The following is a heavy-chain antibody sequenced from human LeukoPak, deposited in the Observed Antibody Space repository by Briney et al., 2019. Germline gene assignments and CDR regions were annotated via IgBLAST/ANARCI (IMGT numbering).Heavy chain of an antibody. Sequence: SETLSLTCTVSGGSISSSSYYWGWIRQPPGKGLEWIGSIYYSGSSYYNPSLKSRVTVSVHTSKNQFSLKLSSVTAADTAVYYCARHVDTATDYFDYWGQGTLVTVSS. J-gene: IGHJ4*02. V-gene: IGHV4-39*01. CDR2: IYYSGSS. CDR3: ARHVDTATDYFDY. D-gene: IGHD5-18*01. CDR1: GGSISSSSYY.